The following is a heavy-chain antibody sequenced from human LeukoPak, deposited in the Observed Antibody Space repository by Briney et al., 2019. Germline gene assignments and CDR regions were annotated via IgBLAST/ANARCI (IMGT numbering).Heavy chain of an antibody. D-gene: IGHD6-19*01. CDR1: GFTFSSYS. Sequence: PGGSLRLSCAASGFTFSSYSMNWVRQAPGKGLEWVSSISSSSSYIYYADSVKGRFTISRDNAKNSLYLQMNSLRAEDTAVYYCARDLGIAVAGGDYWGQGTLVTVSS. CDR3: ARDLGIAVAGGDY. J-gene: IGHJ4*02. V-gene: IGHV3-21*01. CDR2: ISSSSSYI.